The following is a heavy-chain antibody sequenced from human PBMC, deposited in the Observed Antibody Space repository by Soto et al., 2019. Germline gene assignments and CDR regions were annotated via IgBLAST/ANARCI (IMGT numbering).Heavy chain of an antibody. D-gene: IGHD2-15*01. CDR1: GYTFTNYG. CDR2: INTSNDNK. CDR3: ARDPGPASFDF. Sequence: ASVKVSCKASGYTFTNYGISWVRQAPGEGLEWVGWINTSNDNKLYAQKLQGRLTLTTDTSTSTAYMDLTTLRSDDTAVYFCARDPGPASFDFWAQGTLVTVSS. V-gene: IGHV1-18*01. J-gene: IGHJ4*02.